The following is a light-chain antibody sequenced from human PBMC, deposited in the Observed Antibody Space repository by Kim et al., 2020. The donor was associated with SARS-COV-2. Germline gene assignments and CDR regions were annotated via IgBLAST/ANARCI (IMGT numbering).Light chain of an antibody. Sequence: PGESATLSCRARHNSDINLAWYQQTPGQPPRLLIYDAVIRAAGIPDRFSGSGSGTDFTLTIGSLAPEDFAVYYCQQRGNWPPALTFGGGTKLEI. CDR2: DAV. CDR3: QQRGNWPPALT. J-gene: IGKJ4*01. CDR1: HNSDIN. V-gene: IGKV3-11*01.